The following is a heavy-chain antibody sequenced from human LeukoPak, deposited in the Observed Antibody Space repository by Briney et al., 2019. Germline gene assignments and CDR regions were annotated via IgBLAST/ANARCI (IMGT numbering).Heavy chain of an antibody. CDR1: GFTFDDYA. CDR3: AKAPLPGHHYYYYMDV. J-gene: IGHJ6*03. Sequence: AGGSLRLSCAASGFTFDDYAMHWVRQAPGKGLEWVSLISWDGGSTYYADSVKGRFTISRDNSKNSLYLQMNSLRAEDTALYYCAKAPLPGHHYYYYMDVWGKGTTVTISS. CDR2: ISWDGGST. V-gene: IGHV3-43D*03. D-gene: IGHD3-10*01.